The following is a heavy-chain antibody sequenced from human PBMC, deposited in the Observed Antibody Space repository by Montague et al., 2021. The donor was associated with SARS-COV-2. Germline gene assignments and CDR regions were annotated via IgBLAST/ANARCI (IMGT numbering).Heavy chain of an antibody. CDR3: ARTPTRPLSLDS. CDR2: VTTSGTT. Sequence: SETLSLTCAVSGGSITGFSWGWVRQPAGKGLEWIGRVTTSGTTNYSPSLRSRVTMSVDTSKNQFSRNLNSVTAADTAIYYCARTPTRPLSLDSWGQGTLVTVSS. J-gene: IGHJ4*02. CDR1: GGSITGFS. V-gene: IGHV4-4*07. D-gene: IGHD6-6*01.